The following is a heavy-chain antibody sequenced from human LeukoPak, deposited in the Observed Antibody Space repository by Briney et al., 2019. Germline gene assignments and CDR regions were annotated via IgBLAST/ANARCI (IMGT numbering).Heavy chain of an antibody. CDR2: IYHSGST. CDR3: ARTLYYGSGALGY. Sequence: SETLSLTCTVSGGSISSSSYYWGWIRQPPGKGLEWIGYIYHSGSTYYNPSLKSRVTISVDRSKNQFSLKLSSVTAADTAVYYCARTLYYGSGALGYWGQGTLVTVSS. D-gene: IGHD3-10*01. CDR1: GGSISSSSYY. J-gene: IGHJ4*02. V-gene: IGHV4-30-2*01.